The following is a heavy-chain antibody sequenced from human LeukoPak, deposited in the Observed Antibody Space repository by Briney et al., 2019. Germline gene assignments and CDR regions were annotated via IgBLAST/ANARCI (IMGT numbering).Heavy chain of an antibody. Sequence: PSKTLSLTCTVSGGSISTYYWSWIRQTAGKGLEWIGRIHTSGSINYNSSLKSRVTMSVDTSKNQLSLKLSSVTAADTAVYYCARGQRSYGSGSYSRFDPWGQGTLVTVSS. V-gene: IGHV4-4*07. CDR3: ARGQRSYGSGSYSRFDP. D-gene: IGHD3-10*01. CDR2: IHTSGSI. J-gene: IGHJ5*02. CDR1: GGSISTYY.